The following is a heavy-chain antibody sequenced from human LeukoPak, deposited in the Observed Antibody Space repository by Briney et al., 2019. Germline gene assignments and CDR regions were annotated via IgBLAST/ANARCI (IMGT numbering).Heavy chain of an antibody. J-gene: IGHJ4*02. CDR3: ARVDSALDY. V-gene: IGHV3-7*01. CDR1: GFTFSSDW. CDR2: IKQDGSEK. Sequence: GGSLRLSCAASGFTFSSDWMSWVRQAPGKGLEWVANIKQDGSEKYYVDSVKGRFTISRDNDKNSLYLQMNSLRAEDTAVYYCARVDSALDYWGQGTLVTVSS.